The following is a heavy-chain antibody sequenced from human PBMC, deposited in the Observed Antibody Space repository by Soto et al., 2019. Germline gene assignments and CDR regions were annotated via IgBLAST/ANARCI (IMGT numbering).Heavy chain of an antibody. D-gene: IGHD3-10*01. V-gene: IGHV4-61*01. Sequence: PSETLSLTCTVSGGSVSSGSYYWSWIRQPPGKGLEWIGYIYYSGSTNYNPSLKSRVTISVDTSKNQFSLKLSPVTAADTAVYYCARYGVRGGYYFDYWGQGTLVTVSS. CDR3: ARYGVRGGYYFDY. CDR2: IYYSGST. J-gene: IGHJ4*02. CDR1: GGSVSSGSYY.